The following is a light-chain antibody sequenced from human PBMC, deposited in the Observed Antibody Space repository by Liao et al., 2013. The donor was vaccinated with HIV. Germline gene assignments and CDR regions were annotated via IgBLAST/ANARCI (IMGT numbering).Light chain of an antibody. V-gene: IGLV3-1*01. CDR3: QAWDSGTAV. CDR1: ALPKQQ. Sequence: SYELTQPPSMSVSPGQTARITCSGDALPKQQVYWYQQKPGQPPMLVLYQDTKRPSGIPERFSGSNSRNTATLTIRGTQVMDEADYYCQAWDSGTAVFGGGTKLTVL. CDR2: QDT. J-gene: IGLJ3*02.